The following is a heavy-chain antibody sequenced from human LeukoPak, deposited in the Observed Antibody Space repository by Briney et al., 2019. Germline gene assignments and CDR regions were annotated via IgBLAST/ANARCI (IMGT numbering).Heavy chain of an antibody. Sequence: SVKVSCKASGGTFSSYTISWVRQAPGQGLEWMGRINPILGIANYAQKFQGRVTITADKSTSTAYMELSSLRSEDTAVYYCARGSGYSDYFDYWGQGTLVTVSS. J-gene: IGHJ4*02. V-gene: IGHV1-69*02. D-gene: IGHD6-13*01. CDR2: INPILGIA. CDR1: GGTFSSYT. CDR3: ARGSGYSDYFDY.